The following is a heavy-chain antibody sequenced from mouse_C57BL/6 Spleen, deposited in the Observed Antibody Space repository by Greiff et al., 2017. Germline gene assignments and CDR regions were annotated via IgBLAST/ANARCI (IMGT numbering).Heavy chain of an antibody. Sequence: QVQLQQPGAELVKPGASVKLSCKASGYTFTSYGMNWVKQRPGQGLEWIGMLRPNSGSTNSHEKFKSKATLTVDKSSSTAYMQLSSLTSDVSAVYYFARGDKGYWGQGTTLPVSS. J-gene: IGHJ2*01. CDR2: LRPNSGST. CDR3: ARGDKGY. V-gene: IGHV1-64*01. CDR1: GYTFTSYG.